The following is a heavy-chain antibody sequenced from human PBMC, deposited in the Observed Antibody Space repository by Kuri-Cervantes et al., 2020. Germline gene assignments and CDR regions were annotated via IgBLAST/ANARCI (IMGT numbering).Heavy chain of an antibody. CDR3: ARQVGRVGDQTGWFDP. Sequence: GSLRLSCTVSGGSISSYYWSWIRQPPGKGLEWIGYIYYSGSTNYNPSLKSRVTISVDTSKNQFSLKLSSVTAADTAVYYCARQVGRVGDQTGWFDPWGQGTLVTVSS. J-gene: IGHJ5*02. CDR2: IYYSGST. CDR1: GGSISSYY. D-gene: IGHD3-10*01. V-gene: IGHV4-59*01.